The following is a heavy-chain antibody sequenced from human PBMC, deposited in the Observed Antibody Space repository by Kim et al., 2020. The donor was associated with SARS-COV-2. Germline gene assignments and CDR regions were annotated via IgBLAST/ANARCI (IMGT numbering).Heavy chain of an antibody. V-gene: IGHV1-69*13. CDR1: GGTFSSYA. CDR3: ARAPGSGAMVTGGRFDY. D-gene: IGHD5-18*01. J-gene: IGHJ4*02. CDR2: IIPIFGTA. Sequence: SVKVSCKASGGTFSSYAISWVRQAPGQGLEWMGGIIPIFGTANYAQKFQGRVTITADESTSTAYMELSSLRSEDTAVYYCARAPGSGAMVTGGRFDYWGQGTLVTVSS.